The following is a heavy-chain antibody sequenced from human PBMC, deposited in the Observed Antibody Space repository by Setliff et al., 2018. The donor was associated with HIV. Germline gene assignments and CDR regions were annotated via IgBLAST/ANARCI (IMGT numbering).Heavy chain of an antibody. CDR3: ARELYDYGDFHDAFDI. V-gene: IGHV1-2*06. J-gene: IGHJ3*02. D-gene: IGHD4-17*01. CDR1: GYTFTSYT. CDR2: INPNSGGT. Sequence: ASVKVSCKASGYTFTSYTMHWVRQAPGQGLEWMGRINPNSGGTNYAQNFQGRVTMTRDTSISTAYMELSRLRSDDTAVYYCARELYDYGDFHDAFDIWGQGTMVTVS.